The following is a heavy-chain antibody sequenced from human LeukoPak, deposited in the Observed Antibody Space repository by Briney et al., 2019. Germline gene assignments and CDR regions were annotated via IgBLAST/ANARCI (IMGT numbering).Heavy chain of an antibody. D-gene: IGHD1-26*01. Sequence: GGSLRLSCAASEFTFRTYWMHWVRQVPGKGLVWVSRINSDGNIITYADSVKGRFTISRDNTRNMVYLQMNSLTAEDSAVYYCVAGMGNYWGQGTLVSV. V-gene: IGHV3-74*01. CDR3: VAGMGNY. CDR2: INSDGNII. CDR1: EFTFRTYW. J-gene: IGHJ4*02.